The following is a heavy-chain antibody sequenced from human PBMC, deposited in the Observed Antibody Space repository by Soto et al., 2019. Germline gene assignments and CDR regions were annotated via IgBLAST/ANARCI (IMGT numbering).Heavy chain of an antibody. CDR2: IYYSGST. D-gene: IGHD3-9*01. CDR1: GGSISSSSYY. J-gene: IGHJ4*02. CDR3: ARQGYDILTGLPFDY. V-gene: IGHV4-39*01. Sequence: QLQLQESGPGLVKPSETLSLTCTVSGGSISSSSYYWGWIRQPPGKGLEWIGSIYYSGSTYYNPSLKSRVTISVDTSKNQFSLKLSSVPAADTAVYYCARQGYDILTGLPFDYWGQGTLVTVSS.